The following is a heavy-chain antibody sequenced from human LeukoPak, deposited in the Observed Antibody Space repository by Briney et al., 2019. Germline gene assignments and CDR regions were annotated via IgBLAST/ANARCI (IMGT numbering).Heavy chain of an antibody. CDR3: ARSYNWNPLDAFDI. V-gene: IGHV4-34*01. Sequence: PSETLSLTCAVYGGSFSGYYWSWIRQPPGKGLEWIGEINHSGSTNYNPSLQSRVTISVDTSKNQFSLKLSSVTAADTAVYYCARSYNWNPLDAFDIWGQGTMVTVSS. J-gene: IGHJ3*02. CDR2: INHSGST. D-gene: IGHD1-20*01. CDR1: GGSFSGYY.